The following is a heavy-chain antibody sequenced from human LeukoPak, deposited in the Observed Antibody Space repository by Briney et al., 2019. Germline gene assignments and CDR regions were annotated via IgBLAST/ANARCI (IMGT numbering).Heavy chain of an antibody. Sequence: SETLSLTCTVSGGSISSYYWSWIRQPPGKGLEWIGYIYYSGSTNYNPSLKSRVTISVDTSKNQFSLRLSSVTAADTAVYYCARVTGYGMEDDFDYWVEG. V-gene: IGHV4-59*01. CDR1: GGSISSYY. CDR2: IYYSGST. J-gene: IGHJ4*02. CDR3: ARVTGYGMEDDFDY. D-gene: IGHD6-13*01.